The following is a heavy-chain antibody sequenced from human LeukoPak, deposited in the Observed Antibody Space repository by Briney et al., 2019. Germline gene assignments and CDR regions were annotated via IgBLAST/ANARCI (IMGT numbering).Heavy chain of an antibody. V-gene: IGHV3-23*01. CDR3: AKNLYCGGGSCYPSALGMDV. D-gene: IGHD2-15*01. J-gene: IGHJ6*02. CDR2: ISGSGNRT. Sequence: GGSLRLSCAASGFTFSSYAMSWVRQAPGKGLEWVSSISGSGNRTYYADSVKGRFTISRDNSKNTLFLQMNSLRAEDTAVYYCAKNLYCGGGSCYPSALGMDVWGQGITVTVSS. CDR1: GFTFSSYA.